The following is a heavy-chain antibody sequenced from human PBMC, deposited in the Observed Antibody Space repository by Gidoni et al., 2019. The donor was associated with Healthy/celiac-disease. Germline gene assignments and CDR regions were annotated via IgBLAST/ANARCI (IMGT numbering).Heavy chain of an antibody. J-gene: IGHJ4*02. D-gene: IGHD5-12*01. CDR2: IIPIFGTA. V-gene: IGHV1-69*06. CDR1: GGTFSSYA. Sequence: QVQLVQSGAEVKQPGSSVKVSCKASGGTFSSYAISWVRQAPGHGLHGMGGIIPIFGTANDAQKFQGRVTITADKSTSTAYMELSSLRSEDTAVYYCAALPLDGYNSVDYWGQGTLVTVSS. CDR3: AALPLDGYNSVDY.